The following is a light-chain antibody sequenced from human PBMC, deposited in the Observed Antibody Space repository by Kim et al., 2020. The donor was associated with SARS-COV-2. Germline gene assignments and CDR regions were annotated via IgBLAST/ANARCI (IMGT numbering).Light chain of an antibody. CDR3: SSYTSSSTLV. CDR2: EVS. Sequence: GQSVTISCTGTSSDVGIYNRVSWYQQPPGTAPNLMIYEVSNRPSGVPDRFSGSKSGNTASLTISGLQAEDEADYYCSSYTSSSTLVFGGGTQLTVL. V-gene: IGLV2-18*02. CDR1: SSDVGIYNR. J-gene: IGLJ3*02.